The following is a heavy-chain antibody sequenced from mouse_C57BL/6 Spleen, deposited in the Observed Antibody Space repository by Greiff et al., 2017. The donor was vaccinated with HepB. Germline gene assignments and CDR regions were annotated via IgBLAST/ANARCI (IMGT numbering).Heavy chain of an antibody. J-gene: IGHJ3*01. Sequence: EVKLVESGAELVRPGASVKLSCTASGFNIKDYYMHWVKQRPEQGLEWIGRIDPEDGDTEYAPKFQGKATMTADTSSNSAYLQLSSLTSEDTAVYYCTHYYGSRSWFAYWGQGTLVTVSA. CDR3: THYYGSRSWFAY. D-gene: IGHD1-1*01. V-gene: IGHV14-1*01. CDR1: GFNIKDYY. CDR2: IDPEDGDT.